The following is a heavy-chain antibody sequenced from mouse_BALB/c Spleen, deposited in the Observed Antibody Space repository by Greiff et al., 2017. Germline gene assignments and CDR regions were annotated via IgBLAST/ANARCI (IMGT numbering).Heavy chain of an antibody. J-gene: IGHJ4*01. Sequence: EVNVVESGGGLVQPGGSRKLSCAASGFTFSSFGMHWVRQAPEKGLEWVAYISSGSSTIYYADTVKGRFTISRDNPKNTLFLQMTSLRSEDTAMYYCARYYGYAIDYWGQGTSVTVSA. CDR2: ISSGSSTI. V-gene: IGHV5-17*02. D-gene: IGHD1-1*02. CDR1: GFTFSSFG. CDR3: ARYYGYAIDY.